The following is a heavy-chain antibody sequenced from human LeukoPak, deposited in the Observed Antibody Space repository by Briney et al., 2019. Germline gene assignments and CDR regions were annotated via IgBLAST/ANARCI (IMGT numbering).Heavy chain of an antibody. CDR2: IYYSGST. V-gene: IGHV4-59*01. Sequence: PSETLSLTCTVSGGSISSYYWSWIRQTPGKGLEWIGYIYYSGSTNYNPSLKSRVTRSVDTSKNQFSLKLSSVTAADTAVYYCASCSGGSCYSDYWGQGTLVTVSS. CDR3: ASCSGGSCYSDY. CDR1: GGSISSYY. D-gene: IGHD2-15*01. J-gene: IGHJ4*02.